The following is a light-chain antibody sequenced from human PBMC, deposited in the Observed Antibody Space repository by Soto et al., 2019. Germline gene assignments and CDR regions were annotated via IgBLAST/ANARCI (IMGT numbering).Light chain of an antibody. CDR1: SSNIGAGYD. J-gene: IGLJ1*01. Sequence: QLVLTQPPSVSGAPGQRVTISCTGSSSNIGAGYDVHWYQQLPGTAPKLLIYGNSNRPSGVPDRFSGSKSGTSASLAITGLRAEDEADYYCQSYDSSLSGSRVFGTGTKVTVL. V-gene: IGLV1-40*01. CDR2: GNS. CDR3: QSYDSSLSGSRV.